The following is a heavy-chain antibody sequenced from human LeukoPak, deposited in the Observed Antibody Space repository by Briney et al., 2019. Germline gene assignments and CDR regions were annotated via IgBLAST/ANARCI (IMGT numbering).Heavy chain of an antibody. D-gene: IGHD1-26*01. J-gene: IGHJ4*02. CDR2: IEYSGGSA. CDR1: GFTLSSYE. Sequence: GGSLRLSCIVSGFTLSSYEMSWIRQAPGKGLEWVASIEYSGGSAYYADSVKGRFSISRDNAKNSLYLQMNSLRAEDTAVYYCARRTSGSSRYFDYWGQGTLVTVSS. V-gene: IGHV3-23*01. CDR3: ARRTSGSSRYFDY.